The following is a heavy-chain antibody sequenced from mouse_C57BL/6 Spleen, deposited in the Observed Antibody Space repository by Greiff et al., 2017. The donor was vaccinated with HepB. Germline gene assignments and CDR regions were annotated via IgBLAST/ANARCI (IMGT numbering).Heavy chain of an antibody. CDR2: ILPGSGST. CDR1: GYTFTGYW. Sequence: VQLQQSGAELMKPGASVKLSCKATGYTFTGYWIEWVKQRPGHGLEWIGEILPGSGSTTYNEKFKGKATFTADTSSNTAYMQLSSLTTEDSASYYCARGDYYGSSYWYVDVWGTGTTVTVAS. D-gene: IGHD1-1*01. CDR3: ARGDYYGSSYWYVDV. J-gene: IGHJ1*03. V-gene: IGHV1-9*01.